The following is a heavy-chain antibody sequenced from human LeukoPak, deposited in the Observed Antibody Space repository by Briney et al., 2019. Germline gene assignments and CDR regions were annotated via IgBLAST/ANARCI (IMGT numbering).Heavy chain of an antibody. CDR2: ISGSGGST. CDR1: GFTFSSYA. D-gene: IGHD6-19*01. J-gene: IGHJ5*02. CDR3: AKDQGRVGIAVAGTLNWFDP. Sequence: GGSLRLSCAASGFTFSSYAMSWVRQAPGKGLEWVSAISGSGGSTYYADSVKGRFTISRDNSKNTLYLQMNSLRAEDAAVYYCAKDQGRVGIAVAGTLNWFDPWGQGTLVTVSS. V-gene: IGHV3-23*01.